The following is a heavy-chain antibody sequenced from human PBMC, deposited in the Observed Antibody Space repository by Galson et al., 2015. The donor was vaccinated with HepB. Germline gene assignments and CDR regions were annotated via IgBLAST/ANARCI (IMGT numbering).Heavy chain of an antibody. CDR3: ARDSSSGWYQGSWFDP. Sequence: SLRLSCAASGFTFSSYAMSWVRQAPGKGLEWVSAISGSGGSTYYADSVKGRFTISRDNSKNTLYLQMNSLRAEDTAVYFCARDSSSGWYQGSWFDPWGQGTLVTVSS. CDR2: ISGSGGST. D-gene: IGHD6-19*01. J-gene: IGHJ5*02. CDR1: GFTFSSYA. V-gene: IGHV3-23*01.